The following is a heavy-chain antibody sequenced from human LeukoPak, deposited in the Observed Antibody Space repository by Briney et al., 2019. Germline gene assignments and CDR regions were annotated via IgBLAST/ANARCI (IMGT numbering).Heavy chain of an antibody. Sequence: ASVKVSCKASGYTFTSYGISWVRQAPGQGLEWMGLISAYNGNTNYAQKLQGRVTMTTDTYTSTAYMELRSLRSDDTAVYYCARDGAPYDYVWGSYRYPDYFDYWGQGTLVTVSS. CDR1: GYTFTSYG. CDR2: ISAYNGNT. J-gene: IGHJ4*02. D-gene: IGHD3-16*02. V-gene: IGHV1-18*01. CDR3: ARDGAPYDYVWGSYRYPDYFDY.